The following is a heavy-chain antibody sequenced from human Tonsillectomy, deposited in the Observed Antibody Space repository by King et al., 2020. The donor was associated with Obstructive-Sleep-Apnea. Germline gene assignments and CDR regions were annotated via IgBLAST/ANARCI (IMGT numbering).Heavy chain of an antibody. Sequence: VQLQESGPGLVKPPETLSLTCTVSGGSMSSYYWSWIRQSPGKGLEWIGYIHYSGSTSYNPSLQSRLTLLVDMSKNQFSLNLNSVTAADTAVYYCARDHKYQLPGLVDYYYGMDVWGQGTTVTVSS. CDR2: IHYSGST. D-gene: IGHD2-2*01. CDR3: ARDHKYQLPGLVDYYYGMDV. CDR1: GGSMSSYY. J-gene: IGHJ6*02. V-gene: IGHV4-59*01.